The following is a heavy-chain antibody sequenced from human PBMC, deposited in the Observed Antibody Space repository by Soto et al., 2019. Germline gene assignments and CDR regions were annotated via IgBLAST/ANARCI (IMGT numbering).Heavy chain of an antibody. Sequence: GSLLLTCSASGFNFATYSMSGVRQAPGKGLEWVAGISDGVDRAYYGDSVKGRFTISRDTSKNMLYLHMNSLRAEDTAIYYCARYTAVADPYYFDYWGQGTLVTVYS. CDR2: ISDGVDRA. J-gene: IGHJ4*02. CDR1: GFNFATYS. V-gene: IGHV3-23*01. CDR3: ARYTAVADPYYFDY. D-gene: IGHD6-19*01.